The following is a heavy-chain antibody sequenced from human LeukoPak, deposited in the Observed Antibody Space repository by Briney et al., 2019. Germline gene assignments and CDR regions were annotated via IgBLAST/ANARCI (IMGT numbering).Heavy chain of an antibody. CDR2: ISSSSSYI. J-gene: IGHJ3*02. CDR1: GFTFSSYA. D-gene: IGHD7-27*01. V-gene: IGHV3-21*01. CDR3: ARDAVSGDRDAFDI. Sequence: GGSLRLSCAASGFTFSSYAMSWVRQAPGKGLEWVSSISSSSSYIYYADSVKGRFTISRDNAKNSLYLQMNSLRAEDTAVYYCARDAVSGDRDAFDIWGQGTMVTVSS.